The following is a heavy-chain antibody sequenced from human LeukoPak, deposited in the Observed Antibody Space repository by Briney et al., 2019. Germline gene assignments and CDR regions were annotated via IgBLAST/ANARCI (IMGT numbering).Heavy chain of an antibody. CDR1: GYSSTSYW. CDR3: ARRYYGSGSYGY. V-gene: IGHV5-51*01. CDR2: IYPGEADT. Sequence: GESLKISCKGSGYSSTSYWIGWVGQLPGKGLEGFGIIYPGEADTSYSPSFQGQATTPAAKSSRPAFLKWTGLQPSASPMYSCARRYYGSGSYGYWGQGTLVTVSS. D-gene: IGHD3-10*01. J-gene: IGHJ4*02.